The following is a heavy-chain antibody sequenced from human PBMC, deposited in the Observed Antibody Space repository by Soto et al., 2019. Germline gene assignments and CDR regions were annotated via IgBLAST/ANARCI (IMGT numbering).Heavy chain of an antibody. Sequence: EVQLLESGGGLVQPGGSLRLSCAASGFTFSSYAMSWVRQAPGKGLEWVSAISGSGGSTYYADSVKGRFTISRDNSKNTLYLQMNSLRAEDTAVYYWATWVAAAGTGFDYWGQGTLVTVSS. J-gene: IGHJ4*02. V-gene: IGHV3-23*01. CDR1: GFTFSSYA. D-gene: IGHD6-13*01. CDR2: ISGSGGST. CDR3: ATWVAAAGTGFDY.